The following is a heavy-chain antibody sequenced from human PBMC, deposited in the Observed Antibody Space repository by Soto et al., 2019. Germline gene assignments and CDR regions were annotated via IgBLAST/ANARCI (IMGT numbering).Heavy chain of an antibody. CDR3: AKVGDCTNGVCSPYYYYYYGMDV. CDR1: GFTFSSYA. Sequence: GSLRLSCAASGFTFSSYAMSWVRQAPGKGLEWVSAISGSGGSTYYADSVKGRFTISRDNSKNTLYLQMNSLRAEDTAVYYCAKVGDCTNGVCSPYYYYYYGMDVWGQGTTVTVSS. J-gene: IGHJ6*02. V-gene: IGHV3-23*01. CDR2: ISGSGGST. D-gene: IGHD2-8*01.